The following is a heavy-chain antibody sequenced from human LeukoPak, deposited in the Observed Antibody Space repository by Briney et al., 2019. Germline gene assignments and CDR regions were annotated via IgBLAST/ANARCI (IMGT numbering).Heavy chain of an antibody. J-gene: IGHJ6*03. CDR3: ARGDRVLRFLEWANNHNYYYMDV. Sequence: SVKVSCKASGGTFSSYAISWVRQAPGQGLEWMGGIIPIFGTANYAQKFQGRVTITADESTSTAYMELSSLRSEDTAVYYCARGDRVLRFLEWANNHNYYYMDVWGKGTTVTVSS. CDR2: IIPIFGTA. V-gene: IGHV1-69*01. CDR1: GGTFSSYA. D-gene: IGHD3-3*01.